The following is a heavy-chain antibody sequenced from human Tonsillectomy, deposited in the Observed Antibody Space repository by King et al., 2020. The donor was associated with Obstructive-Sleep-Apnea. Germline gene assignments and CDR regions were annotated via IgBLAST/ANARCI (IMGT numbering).Heavy chain of an antibody. J-gene: IGHJ4*02. V-gene: IGHV3-7*01. CDR1: GFTFSNYW. CDR2: IKQDGSEK. CDR3: ARGRPMTVFDY. Sequence: VQLVESGGGLVQPGGSLRLSCAASGFTFSNYWMSWVRQAPGKGLEWVANIKQDGSEKYYVDSVKGRFTISRDNAKNSLYLQMNSLRAEDTAVYYCARGRPMTVFDYWGQGTLVTVSS. D-gene: IGHD4-11*01.